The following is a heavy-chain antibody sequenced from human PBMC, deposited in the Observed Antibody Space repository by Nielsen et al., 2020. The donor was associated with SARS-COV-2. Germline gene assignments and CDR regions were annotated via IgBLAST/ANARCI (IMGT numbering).Heavy chain of an antibody. J-gene: IGHJ3*02. V-gene: IGHV4-30-4*01. D-gene: IGHD3-22*01. CDR2: IYYSGST. CDR1: GGSISSGDYY. CDR3: ARAPITMIVVVNAFDI. Sequence: SETLSLTCTVPGGSISSGDYYWSWIRQPPGKGLEWIGYIYYSGSTYYNPSLKSRVTISVDTSKNQFSLKLSSVTAADTAVYYCARAPITMIVVVNAFDIWAKGQWSPSLQ.